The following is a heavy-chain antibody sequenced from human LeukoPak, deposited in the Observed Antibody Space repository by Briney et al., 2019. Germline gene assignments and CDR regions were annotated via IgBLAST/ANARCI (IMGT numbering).Heavy chain of an antibody. J-gene: IGHJ4*02. CDR2: INPTTSST. CDR1: GYTSTNYY. V-gene: IGHV1-46*01. CDR3: VRDLFSGRQTKGCFDY. D-gene: IGHD6-25*01. Sequence: ASLKVSYKASGYTSTNYYMPCLRQAPRHARDCTEMINPTTSSTTNAQKFQGRVTMTTDTSTSTVYMELSSLRSEDTAVYYCVRDLFSGRQTKGCFDYWGQGTLVTVSA.